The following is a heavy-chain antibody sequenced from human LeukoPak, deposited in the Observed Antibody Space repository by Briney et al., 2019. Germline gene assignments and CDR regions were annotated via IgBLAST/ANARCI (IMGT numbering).Heavy chain of an antibody. D-gene: IGHD3-16*01. CDR2: IIPLSSTT. V-gene: IGHV1-69*05. CDR3: AREGSRLDHNMGVFYSDS. J-gene: IGHJ4*02. CDR1: GDIFNSYA. Sequence: SVKVSCKASGDIFNSYAINWMRQAPGQGPEWMGAIIPLSSTTTYAQKFQDRVTITTDRLTNTAYVELSSLRHDDTAVYYCAREGSRLDHNMGVFYSDSWGQGTPVTVSS.